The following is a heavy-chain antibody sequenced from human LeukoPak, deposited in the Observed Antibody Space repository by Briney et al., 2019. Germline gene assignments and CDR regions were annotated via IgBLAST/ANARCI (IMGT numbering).Heavy chain of an antibody. D-gene: IGHD6-6*01. J-gene: IGHJ5*02. CDR2: IYSGGST. V-gene: IGHV3-66*01. CDR1: GFTVITNY. CDR3: ASSVGDSSSSNWFDP. Sequence: GGSLRLSCAASGFTVITNYMTWVRQAPGKGLEWVSVIYSGGSTYYADSVRGRLIMSRDNSKNTLYLQMNSLRVEDTAVYYCASSVGDSSSSNWFDPWGQGTLVTVSS.